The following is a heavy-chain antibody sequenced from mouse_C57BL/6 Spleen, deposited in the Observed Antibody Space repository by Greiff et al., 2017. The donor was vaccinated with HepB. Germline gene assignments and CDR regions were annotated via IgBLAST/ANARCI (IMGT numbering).Heavy chain of an antibody. CDR3: TPNSFDY. CDR2: IDPETGGT. J-gene: IGHJ2*01. CDR1: GYTFTDYE. Sequence: QVQLKESGAELVRPGASVTLSCKASGYTFTDYEMHWVKQTPVHGLEWIGAIDPETGGTAYNQKFKGKAILTADKSSSTAYMELRSLTSEDSAVYYCTPNSFDYWGQGTTLTVSS. V-gene: IGHV1-15*01.